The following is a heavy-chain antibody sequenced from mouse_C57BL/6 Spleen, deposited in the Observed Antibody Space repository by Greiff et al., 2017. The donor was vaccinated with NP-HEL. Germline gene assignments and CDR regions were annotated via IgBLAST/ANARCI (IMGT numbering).Heavy chain of an antibody. CDR1: GYTFTDYN. CDR3: ARKRDGSHFDY. CDR2: INPNNGGT. D-gene: IGHD2-3*01. J-gene: IGHJ2*01. V-gene: IGHV1-22*01. Sequence: EVQLQQSGPELVKPGASVKMSCKASGYTFTDYNMHWVKQSHGKSLEWIGYINPNNGGTSYNQKFKGKATLTVNKSSSTAYMELRSLTAEDSAVYYCARKRDGSHFDYWGQGTTLTVSS.